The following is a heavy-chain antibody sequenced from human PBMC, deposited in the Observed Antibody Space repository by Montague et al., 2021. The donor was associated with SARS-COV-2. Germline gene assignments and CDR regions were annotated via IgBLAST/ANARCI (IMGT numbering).Heavy chain of an antibody. Sequence: CAISGDSVSSPSASWSWIRQSPSRGLEWLGRTYYRSWWRSQYPGSLESRVTISGDTSKNQFSLQLNSVTPEDTAVYYCASAFYGDHWAFDVWGQGTMVTVSS. CDR1: GDSVSSPSAS. J-gene: IGHJ3*01. V-gene: IGHV6-1*01. CDR3: ASAFYGDHWAFDV. D-gene: IGHD3-3*02. CDR2: TYYRSWWRS.